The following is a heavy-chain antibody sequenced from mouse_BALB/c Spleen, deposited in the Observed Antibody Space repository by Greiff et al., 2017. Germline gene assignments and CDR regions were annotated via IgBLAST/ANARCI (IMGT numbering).Heavy chain of an antibody. CDR1: GFTFSSFG. Sequence: EVQLLESGGGLVQPGGSRKLSCAASGFTFSSFGMHWVRQAPAKGLEWVAYISSGSSTIYYAETVKGRFTISRDNTTNTLFLQMTSLRAEDTAMYDCARYGEYYAMDYWGQGTSVTVSS. CDR2: ISSGSSTI. D-gene: IGHD1-1*01. V-gene: IGHV5-17*02. CDR3: ARYGEYYAMDY. J-gene: IGHJ4*01.